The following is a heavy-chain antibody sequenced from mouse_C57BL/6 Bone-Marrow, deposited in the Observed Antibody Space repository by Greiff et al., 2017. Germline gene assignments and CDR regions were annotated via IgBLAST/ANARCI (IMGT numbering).Heavy chain of an antibody. CDR1: GFTFSSYA. CDR3: ARALNWDGAMDY. Sequence: EVKVVESGGGLVKPGGSLKLSCAASGFTFSSYAMSWVRQTPEKRLEWVATISDGGSYTYYPDNVKGRFTISRDNAKNNLYLQMSHLKSEDTAMXYCARALNWDGAMDYWGQGTSVTVSS. CDR2: ISDGGSYT. J-gene: IGHJ4*01. V-gene: IGHV5-4*03. D-gene: IGHD4-1*01.